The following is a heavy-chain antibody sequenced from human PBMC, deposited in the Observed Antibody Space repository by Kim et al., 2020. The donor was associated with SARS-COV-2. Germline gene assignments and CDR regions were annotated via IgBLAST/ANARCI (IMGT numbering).Heavy chain of an antibody. D-gene: IGHD5-18*01. V-gene: IGHV3-49*04. Sequence: GGSLRLSCTTFGFTFSDYSMGWVRQAPGRGLEWVGFVTRQAYGGTTEYAASVKGRFTISRDESRSTAYLEMNSLKTDDTGVYYCTRALDTATTLIDFDFWGQGTLVTVSS. CDR3: TRALDTATTLIDFDF. CDR2: VTRQAYGGTT. J-gene: IGHJ4*02. CDR1: GFTFSDYS.